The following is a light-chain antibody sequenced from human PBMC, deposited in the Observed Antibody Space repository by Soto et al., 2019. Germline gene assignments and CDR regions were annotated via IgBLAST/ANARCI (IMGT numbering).Light chain of an antibody. CDR3: AAWDDSLSGWV. V-gene: IGLV1-47*02. J-gene: IGLJ3*02. Sequence: VLTQPPSTSGTPGQRVTIFCSGSSSNIGSNYVYWYQQLPGTAPKLLIYSNNQRPSGVPDRFSGSKSGTSVSLAIGGLRSEDEADYYCAAWDDSLSGWVFGGGIKVTVL. CDR1: SSNIGSNY. CDR2: SNN.